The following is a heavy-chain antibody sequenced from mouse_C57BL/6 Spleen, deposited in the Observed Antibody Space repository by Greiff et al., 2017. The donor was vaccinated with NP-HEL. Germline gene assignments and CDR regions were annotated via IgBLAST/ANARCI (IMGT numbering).Heavy chain of an antibody. J-gene: IGHJ1*03. D-gene: IGHD1-1*01. CDR3: TTGSSHWYFDV. Sequence: EVQLQQSGAELVRPGASVKLSCTASGFNIKDDYMHWVKQRPEQGLEWIGWIDPENGDTEYASKFQGKATITADPSSNTAYLQLSSLTSEDTAVYYCTTGSSHWYFDVWGTGTTVTVSS. V-gene: IGHV14-4*01. CDR1: GFNIKDDY. CDR2: IDPENGDT.